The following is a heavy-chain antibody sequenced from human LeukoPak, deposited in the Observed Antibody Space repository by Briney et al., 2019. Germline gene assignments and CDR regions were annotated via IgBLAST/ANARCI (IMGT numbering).Heavy chain of an antibody. CDR2: INHSGST. CDR1: GGSFSGYY. V-gene: IGHV4-34*01. J-gene: IGHJ5*02. D-gene: IGHD2-2*02. CDR3: ARGRGYCSSTSCYSWFDP. Sequence: SETLSLTCAVYGGSFSGYYWSWIRQPPGKGLEWIGEINHSGSTNYNPSLKSRVTISVDTSKYQFSLKLSSVTAADTAVYYCARGRGYCSSTSCYSWFDPWGQGTLVTVSS.